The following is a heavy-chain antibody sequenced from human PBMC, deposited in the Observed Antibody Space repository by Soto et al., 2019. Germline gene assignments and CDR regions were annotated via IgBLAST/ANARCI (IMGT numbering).Heavy chain of an antibody. CDR2: IKPDGSEK. J-gene: IGHJ4*02. V-gene: IGHV3-7*01. CDR3: AKHGYYNFDY. D-gene: IGHD5-18*01. Sequence: GGSLRLSCAASGFTCSDVWMIWVRQAPGKGPEYVANIKPDGSEKYYVDSVKGRFTISRDNAKNSLYLQMNSLRAEDTAIYHCAKHGYYNFDYWGPGTLVTVSS. CDR1: GFTCSDVW.